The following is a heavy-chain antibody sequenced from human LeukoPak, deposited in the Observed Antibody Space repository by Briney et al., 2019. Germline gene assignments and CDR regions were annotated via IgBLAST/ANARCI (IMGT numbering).Heavy chain of an antibody. CDR2: INWNSDSI. CDR3: AINGGGDSGYGNFDY. CDR1: GFTFDDYA. D-gene: IGHD5-12*01. Sequence: GRSLRLSCAVSGFTFDDYAMHWVRKVPGKGLEWVSGINWNSDSIGYADSVKGRFTTSRDNAKNSLYLQMNSLRAEDTAFYYCAINGGGDSGYGNFDYWGQGTLVTVSS. J-gene: IGHJ4*02. V-gene: IGHV3-9*01.